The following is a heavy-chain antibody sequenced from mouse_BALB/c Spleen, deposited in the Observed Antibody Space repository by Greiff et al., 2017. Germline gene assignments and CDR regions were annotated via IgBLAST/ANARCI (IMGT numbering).Heavy chain of an antibody. CDR2: ISNGGGST. CDR3: ARQDYYGSSSFAY. Sequence: EVMLVESGGGLVQPGGSLKLSCAASGFTFSSYTMSWVRQTPEKRLEWVAYISNGGGSTYYPDTVKGRFTISRDNAKNTLYLQMSSLKSEDTAMYYCARQDYYGSSSFAYWGQGTLVTVSA. D-gene: IGHD1-1*01. J-gene: IGHJ3*01. CDR1: GFTFSSYT. V-gene: IGHV5-12-2*01.